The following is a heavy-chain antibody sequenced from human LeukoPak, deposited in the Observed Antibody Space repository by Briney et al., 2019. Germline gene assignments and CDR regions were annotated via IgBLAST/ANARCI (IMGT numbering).Heavy chain of an antibody. Sequence: GGSLRLSCAASGFNFNNYGMHWVRQPPGKGLEWVSGISWNSANIGYADSVKGRFTISRDNAKNSLYLQMNSLRDEDSAFYYCATVAGSSLSRNYFDPWGQGTLVTVSS. CDR1: GFNFNNYG. J-gene: IGHJ5*02. CDR3: ATVAGSSLSRNYFDP. V-gene: IGHV3-9*01. CDR2: ISWNSANI. D-gene: IGHD6-6*01.